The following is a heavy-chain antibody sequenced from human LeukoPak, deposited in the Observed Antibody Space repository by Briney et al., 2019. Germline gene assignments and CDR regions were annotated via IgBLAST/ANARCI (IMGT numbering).Heavy chain of an antibody. CDR1: GFPFNDYG. CDR3: AKDLQTWPRFPDY. Sequence: GGSLRLSCTASGFPFNDYGIHWVRQAPGKGLEWVSSINWNGGGIQYADSVKGRFTISRDNAKNSLNLQMNNLRAEDTAVYYCAKDLQTWPRFPDYWGRGTLVTVSS. CDR2: INWNGGGI. V-gene: IGHV3-20*04. J-gene: IGHJ4*02. D-gene: IGHD5-12*01.